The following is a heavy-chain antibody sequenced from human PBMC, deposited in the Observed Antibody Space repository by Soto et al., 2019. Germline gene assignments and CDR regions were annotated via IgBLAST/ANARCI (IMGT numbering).Heavy chain of an antibody. J-gene: IGHJ4*02. D-gene: IGHD6-6*01. CDR2: IIPIFGTA. CDR3: AKQKAQFSSSSAFDY. Sequence: SVKVSCKASGGTFSSYAISWVRQAPGQGLEWMGGIIPIFGTANYAQKFQGGVTITADESTSTAYMELSSLRSEDTAVYYCAKQKAQFSSSSAFDYWGQGTPVTVSS. CDR1: GGTFSSYA. V-gene: IGHV1-69*13.